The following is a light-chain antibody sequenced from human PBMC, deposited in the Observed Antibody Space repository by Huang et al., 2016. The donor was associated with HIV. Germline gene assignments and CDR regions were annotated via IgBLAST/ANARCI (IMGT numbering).Light chain of an antibody. J-gene: IGKJ2*01. CDR1: QTISKY. Sequence: DIQMTQSPSSLSASVGDRVTITCRASQTISKYSNWFQQKPGKAPDLLIYAASTLQGGVPSRFSASGSGTDFALTISSLQPEDFATYYCQQNYNTPYTFGQGTIVEIK. CDR3: QQNYNTPYT. V-gene: IGKV1-39*01. CDR2: AAS.